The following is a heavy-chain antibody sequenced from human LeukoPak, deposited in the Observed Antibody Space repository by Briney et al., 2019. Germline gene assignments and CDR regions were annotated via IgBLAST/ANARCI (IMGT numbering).Heavy chain of an antibody. CDR1: EITVKGKS. CDR3: ARDSIVVVPAAMFHYYYYYMDV. V-gene: IGHV3-21*01. Sequence: PGPTLIHPLQRSEITVKGKSVDCGRRGTSKRKEWVSSISSSSSYIYYADSVKGRFTISRDNAKNSLYLQMNSLRAEDTAVYYCARDSIVVVPAAMFHYYYYYMDVWGKGTTVTVSS. D-gene: IGHD2-2*01. CDR2: ISSSSSYI. J-gene: IGHJ6*03.